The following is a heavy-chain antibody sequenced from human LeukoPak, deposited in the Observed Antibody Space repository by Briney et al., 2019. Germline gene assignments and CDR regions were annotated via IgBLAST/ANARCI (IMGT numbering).Heavy chain of an antibody. CDR2: INPNSGDT. D-gene: IGHD3-22*01. CDR1: GYSFTGFY. V-gene: IGHV1-2*02. CDR3: ARGDSSPYYYFDY. J-gene: IGHJ4*02. Sequence: ASVKVSCKASGYSFTGFYMHWVRQAPGQGLEWMGWINPNSGDTNYAQKFQGRVTMTRDTSISTAYMELSRLRSDDTAVFYCARGDSSPYYYFDYWGQGTLVTVSS.